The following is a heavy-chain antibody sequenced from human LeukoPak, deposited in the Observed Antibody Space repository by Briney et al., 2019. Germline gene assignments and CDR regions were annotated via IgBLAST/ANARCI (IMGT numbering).Heavy chain of an antibody. CDR2: IYYSGST. D-gene: IGHD1-26*01. CDR1: GGSISSYY. CDR3: AKDNKKYSGSSGYFDY. J-gene: IGHJ4*02. V-gene: IGHV4-59*01. Sequence: SETLSLTCTVSGGSISSYYWSWIRQPPGKGLEWIGYIYYSGSTNYNPSLKSRVTISVDTSKNQFSLKLSSVTAADTAVYYCAKDNKKYSGSSGYFDYWGQGTLVTVSS.